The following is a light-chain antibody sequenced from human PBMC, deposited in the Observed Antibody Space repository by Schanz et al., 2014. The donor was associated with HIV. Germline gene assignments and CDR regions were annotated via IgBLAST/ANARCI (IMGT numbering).Light chain of an antibody. V-gene: IGLV2-11*01. CDR3: STYTTSNTWV. J-gene: IGLJ3*02. Sequence: QSALTQPRSVSGSPGQSVAISCTGTSSDVGGYNYVSWYQHHPGEAPKLMIYDVGNRPSGVSDRFSASKSGDTASLTISGLQSEDEGDYYCSTYTTSNTWVFGGGTKLTVL. CDR2: DVG. CDR1: SSDVGGYNY.